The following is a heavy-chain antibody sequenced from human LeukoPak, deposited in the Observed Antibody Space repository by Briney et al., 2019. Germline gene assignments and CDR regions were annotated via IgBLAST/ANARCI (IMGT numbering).Heavy chain of an antibody. V-gene: IGHV6-1*01. CDR1: GDSVSSNSAA. D-gene: IGHD5-12*01. Sequence: SQTLSLTRAISGDSVSSNSAAGNWIRQSPSRGLEWLGRTYYRSKWYNDYAVSVKSRITINPDTSKNQFSLQLNSVTPEDTAVYYCARGVATTILVDYWGQGTLVTVSS. CDR2: TYYRSKWYN. CDR3: ARGVATTILVDY. J-gene: IGHJ4*02.